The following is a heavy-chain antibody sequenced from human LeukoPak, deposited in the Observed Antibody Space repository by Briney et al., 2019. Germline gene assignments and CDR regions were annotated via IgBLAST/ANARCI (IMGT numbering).Heavy chain of an antibody. D-gene: IGHD2-15*01. J-gene: IGHJ6*03. Sequence: SETLSLTCTVSGGSISSGDYYWSWIRQPPGKGLEWIGYIYYSGSTYYNPSLKSRVTISVDTSKNQFSLKLSSVTAADTAVYYCAREAKEWWLPTHYYYYYMDVWGKGTTVTVSS. V-gene: IGHV4-30-4*08. CDR2: IYYSGST. CDR3: AREAKEWWLPTHYYYYYMDV. CDR1: GGSISSGDYY.